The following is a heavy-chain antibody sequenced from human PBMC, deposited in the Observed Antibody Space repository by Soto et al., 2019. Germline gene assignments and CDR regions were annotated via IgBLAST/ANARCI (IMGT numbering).Heavy chain of an antibody. CDR3: ARIGWGGDS. D-gene: IGHD7-27*01. Sequence: QVQLQESGPGRVKPSETLSLTCSVSGGSVRTGSYHWSWIRQPPGKGLEWIGFIPNNGSPDYNPSLKSRVGVSIDRSKNPFSLKVNSVTAADTAVYFCARIGWGGDSWGQGTLVTVSS. CDR1: GGSVRTGSYH. CDR2: IPNNGSP. V-gene: IGHV4-61*01. J-gene: IGHJ4*02.